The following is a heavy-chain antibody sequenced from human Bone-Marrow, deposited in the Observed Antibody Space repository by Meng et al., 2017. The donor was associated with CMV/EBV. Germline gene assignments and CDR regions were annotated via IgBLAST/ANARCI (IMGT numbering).Heavy chain of an antibody. Sequence: ASGKVSCKVSGYTLTELSMHWVRQAPGKGLEWMGGFDPEDGETIYAQKFQGRVTMTEDTSISTAYMELSRLRSDDTAVYYCARVQSLIVPAARYWGQGTLVTVSS. D-gene: IGHD2-2*01. CDR2: FDPEDGET. V-gene: IGHV1-24*01. CDR1: GYTLTELS. J-gene: IGHJ4*02. CDR3: ARVQSLIVPAARY.